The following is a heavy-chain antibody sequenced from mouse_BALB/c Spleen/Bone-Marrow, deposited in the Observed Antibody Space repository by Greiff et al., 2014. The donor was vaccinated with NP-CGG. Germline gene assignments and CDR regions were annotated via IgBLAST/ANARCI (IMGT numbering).Heavy chain of an antibody. D-gene: IGHD1-2*01. V-gene: IGHV2-9*02. Sequence: VQLQQSGPGLVAPSQSLSITCTVSGFSLTSYGVHWVRQPPGKGLEWLGVIWADGSTNYNSALMSRLSISKDNSKSQVFLKMNSLQTDDTAMYYCSRITTATGAMDYWGQGPSVTVSS. CDR3: SRITTATGAMDY. J-gene: IGHJ4*01. CDR2: IWADGST. CDR1: GFSLTSYG.